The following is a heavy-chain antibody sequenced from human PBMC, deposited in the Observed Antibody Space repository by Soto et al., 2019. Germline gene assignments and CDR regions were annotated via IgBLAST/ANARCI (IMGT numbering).Heavy chain of an antibody. V-gene: IGHV3-30*03. J-gene: IGHJ4*02. D-gene: IGHD2-8*01. CDR2: LSYDGSDK. CDR1: GFTFSSYN. CDR3: VRDKGVTAQKYYFDY. Sequence: QVQLVESGGGVVQPGRSIRLSCAASGFTFSSYNMHWVRQAPGKGLEWVALLSYDGSDKSYADSVKGRFTISRDNSENTLYLQMNFLRLEDTAMYFCVRDKGVTAQKYYFDYWGQGTLVTVSS.